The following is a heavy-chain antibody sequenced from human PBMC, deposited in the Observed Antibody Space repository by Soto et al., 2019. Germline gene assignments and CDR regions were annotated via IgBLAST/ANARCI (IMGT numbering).Heavy chain of an antibody. CDR3: AREGFSGYEALDY. V-gene: IGHV4-59*01. CDR2: IAYTGIT. Sequence: QVHLQESGPGLLKPSETLSLTCSVSGGPIRSYYLSWVRQAPGKGLEWIAYIAYTGITGYNPSLRSRVTISGDTSQNVFSLKMTPVTAADTAVYYCAREGFSGYEALDYWGQGILVTVSS. CDR1: GGPIRSYY. D-gene: IGHD5-12*01. J-gene: IGHJ4*02.